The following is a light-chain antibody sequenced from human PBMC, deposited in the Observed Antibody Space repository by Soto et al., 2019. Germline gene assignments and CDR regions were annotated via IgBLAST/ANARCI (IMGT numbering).Light chain of an antibody. V-gene: IGKV3-20*01. Sequence: LVLTQSPGTLSLSPGERATLSCRASQSVSSSHLAWYQQKPGQAPRLLIYAASTRATGVPDRFSGSGSGTGCSLSISRLEAEDLAVFCCQDCGSLPYAFGQGTKLQIK. CDR3: QDCGSLPYA. CDR2: AAS. CDR1: QSVSSSH. J-gene: IGKJ2*01.